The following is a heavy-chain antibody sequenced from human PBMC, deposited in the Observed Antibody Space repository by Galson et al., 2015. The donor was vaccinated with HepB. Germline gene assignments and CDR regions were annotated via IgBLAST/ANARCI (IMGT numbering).Heavy chain of an antibody. CDR2: ISGSGGSL. CDR1: GFTFSSYA. V-gene: IGHV3-23*01. J-gene: IGHJ2*01. Sequence: SLRLSCAASGFTFSSYAMSWVRQAPGKGPEWVSGISGSGGSLYYADSVKGRFTISRDNSKSTVYLQMSSLRAEDTAVYYCAKTTVTTEDGCYFDLWGRGTLVTVSS. D-gene: IGHD4-17*01. CDR3: AKTTVTTEDGCYFDL.